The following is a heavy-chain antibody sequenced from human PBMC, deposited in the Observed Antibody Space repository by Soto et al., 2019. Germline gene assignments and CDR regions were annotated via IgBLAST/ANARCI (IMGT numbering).Heavy chain of an antibody. CDR3: GKGDCSGGRCYRGFDV. CDR1: GFTFSSYD. J-gene: IGHJ4*01. V-gene: IGHV3-23*01. CDR2: VSASGSIT. Sequence: GGSLRLSCAASGFTFSSYDMSWVRQAPGKGLEWVSGVSASGSITSYADSAKGWFTISRDNAKNTVFLQMSGLRAEDTAVYFCGKGDCSGGRCYRGFDVWGHGTLVTVSS. D-gene: IGHD2-15*01.